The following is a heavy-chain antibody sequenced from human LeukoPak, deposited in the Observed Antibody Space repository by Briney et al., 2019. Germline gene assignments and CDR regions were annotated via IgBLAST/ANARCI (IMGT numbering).Heavy chain of an antibody. D-gene: IGHD1-26*01. Sequence: SETLSLTCTVSGGSISSSSYSWGWIRQPPGKGLEWIGSIYYSGSTYYNPSLKSRVTISVDTSKNQFSLKLSSVTAADTAVYYCARLQWELLPGYWGQGTLVTVSS. CDR1: GGSISSSSYS. CDR2: IYYSGST. V-gene: IGHV4-39*01. CDR3: ARLQWELLPGY. J-gene: IGHJ4*02.